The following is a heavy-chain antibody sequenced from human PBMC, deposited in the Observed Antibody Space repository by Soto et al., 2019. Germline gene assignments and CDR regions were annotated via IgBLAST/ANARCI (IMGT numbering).Heavy chain of an antibody. V-gene: IGHV4-59*01. Sequence: PSETLSLTCTVSGGSISSYYWSWIRQPPGKGLEWIGYIYYSGSTNYNPSLKSRVTISVDTSKNQFSLKLSSVTAADTAVYYCARDPRGYSYGYHWFDPWGQGTLVTVS. CDR2: IYYSGST. D-gene: IGHD5-18*01. CDR3: ARDPRGYSYGYHWFDP. CDR1: GGSISSYY. J-gene: IGHJ5*02.